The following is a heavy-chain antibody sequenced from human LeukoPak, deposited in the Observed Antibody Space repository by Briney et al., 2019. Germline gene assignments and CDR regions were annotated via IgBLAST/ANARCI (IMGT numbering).Heavy chain of an antibody. CDR3: ARGGSYDYWTGYRTDY. CDR1: NFAFSSYS. V-gene: IGHV3-30*04. D-gene: IGHD3-3*01. Sequence: GGSLRLSCAASNFAFSSYSMHWVRQAPGKGLEWVAVISYDESNIYCAASVKGRFSISRDNSKNTLFLQMNSLRAEDTAVYFCARGGSYDYWTGYRTDYWGQGTLVTVSS. CDR2: ISYDESNI. J-gene: IGHJ4*02.